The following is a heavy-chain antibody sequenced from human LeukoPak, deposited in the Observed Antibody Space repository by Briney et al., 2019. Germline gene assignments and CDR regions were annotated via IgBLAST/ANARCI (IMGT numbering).Heavy chain of an antibody. CDR2: IYYSGST. V-gene: IGHV4-59*01. Sequence: SETLSLTCTVSGGSISSYYWSWIRQPPGKGLEWIGYIYYSGSTNYNPSLKSRVTISVDTSKNQFSLKLSSVTAAHTAVYYCARANYYDSNYRYYYGMDVWGQGTTVTVSS. D-gene: IGHD3-22*01. CDR1: GGSISSYY. CDR3: ARANYYDSNYRYYYGMDV. J-gene: IGHJ6*02.